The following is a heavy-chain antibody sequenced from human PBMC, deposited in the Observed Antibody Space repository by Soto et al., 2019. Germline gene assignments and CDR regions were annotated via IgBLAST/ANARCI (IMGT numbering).Heavy chain of an antibody. CDR3: ARHSSGWLAYYYYYGMDV. Sequence: SETLSLTCTVSGGSISSSSYYWGWIRQPPGKGLEWTGSIYYSGSTYYNPSLKSRVTISVDTSKNQFSLKLSSVTAADTAVYYCARHSSGWLAYYYYYGMDVWGQGTTVTVSS. V-gene: IGHV4-39*01. D-gene: IGHD6-19*01. CDR2: IYYSGST. CDR1: GGSISSSSYY. J-gene: IGHJ6*02.